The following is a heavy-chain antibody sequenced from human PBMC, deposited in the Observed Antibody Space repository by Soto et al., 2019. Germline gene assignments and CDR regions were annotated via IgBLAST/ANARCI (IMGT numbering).Heavy chain of an antibody. CDR3: ARVYLPMITFGGVIEEFDY. J-gene: IGHJ4*02. CDR2: ISSSSSYI. Sequence: PGGSLRLSCAASGFTFSSYSMNWVRQAPGKGLEWVSSISSSSSYIYYADSVKGRFTIYRDNAKNSLYLQMNSLRAEDTAVYYCARVYLPMITFGGVIEEFDYWGQGTLVTVSS. D-gene: IGHD3-16*02. CDR1: GFTFSSYS. V-gene: IGHV3-21*01.